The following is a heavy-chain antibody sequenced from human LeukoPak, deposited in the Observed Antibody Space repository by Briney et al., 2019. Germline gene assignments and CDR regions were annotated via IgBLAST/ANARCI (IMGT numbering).Heavy chain of an antibody. CDR1: GGSISSSSYY. D-gene: IGHD6-19*01. Sequence: PSETLSLTCTVSGGSISSSSYYWGWIRQPPGKGLEWIGSIYYSGSTYYNPSLKSRVTISVDTSKNQFSLKPSSVTAADTAVYYCARDTPSGWYGGTDYWGQGTLVTVSS. J-gene: IGHJ4*02. CDR2: IYYSGST. V-gene: IGHV4-39*07. CDR3: ARDTPSGWYGGTDY.